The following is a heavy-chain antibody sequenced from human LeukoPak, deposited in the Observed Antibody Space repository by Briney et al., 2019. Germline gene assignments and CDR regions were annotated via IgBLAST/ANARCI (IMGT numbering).Heavy chain of an antibody. CDR2: MGGSCGST. CDR3: AKGWRSSPDSAGVDY. D-gene: IGHD3-16*01. CDR1: GFTFSGYA. Sequence: PGGSLRLSCAAWGFTFSGYAMRWVRQARGKGGEGGSGMGGSCGSTYYADSVKGRFTISTDNSKNTQYLQMNSLRAEDTAVYYCAKGWRSSPDSAGVDYWGQGTLVTVSS. V-gene: IGHV3-23*01. J-gene: IGHJ4*02.